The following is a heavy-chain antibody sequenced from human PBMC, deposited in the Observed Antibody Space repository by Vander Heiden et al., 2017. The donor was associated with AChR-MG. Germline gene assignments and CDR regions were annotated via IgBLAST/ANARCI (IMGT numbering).Heavy chain of an antibody. V-gene: IGHV4-59*13. CDR3: AREQVY. J-gene: IGHJ4*02. CDR2: IYYSGRT. CDR1: GGSISSYY. Sequence: QVQLQESGPGLVKPSETLSLTCTVSGGSISSYYWSWIRQPPGKGLEWIGYIYYSGRTNYNPSLKSRVTISVDTSKNQFSLKLSSVTAADTAVYYCAREQVYWGQGTLVTVSS.